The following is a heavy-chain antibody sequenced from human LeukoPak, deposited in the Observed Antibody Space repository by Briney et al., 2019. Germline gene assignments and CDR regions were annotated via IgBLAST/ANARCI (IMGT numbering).Heavy chain of an antibody. Sequence: GGSLRLSCAASGFTFSSYAMSWVRQAPGKGLEWVSAISGSGATTYYADSVKGRFTISRDNSKNTLYLQMNSLRAEDTAVYYCANQPRSIVARFDYWGQGTLVIVSS. CDR1: GFTFSSYA. D-gene: IGHD6-6*01. CDR2: ISGSGATT. J-gene: IGHJ4*02. CDR3: ANQPRSIVARFDY. V-gene: IGHV3-23*01.